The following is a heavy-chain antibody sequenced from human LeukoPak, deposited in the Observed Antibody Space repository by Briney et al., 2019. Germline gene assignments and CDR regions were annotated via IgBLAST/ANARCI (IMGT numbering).Heavy chain of an antibody. V-gene: IGHV4-30-4*01. J-gene: IGHJ4*02. CDR3: ARRVEYCSGGSCYPYFDY. CDR1: GVSISSGDYY. CDR2: MYYSGGA. Sequence: SETLSLTCTVSGVSISSGDYYWSWIRQPPGKGLEWVGYMYYSGGAYYNPSLKSRATISVDTSKNQFSLKLSSVTAADTAVYYCARRVEYCSGGSCYPYFDYWGQGTLVTVSS. D-gene: IGHD2-15*01.